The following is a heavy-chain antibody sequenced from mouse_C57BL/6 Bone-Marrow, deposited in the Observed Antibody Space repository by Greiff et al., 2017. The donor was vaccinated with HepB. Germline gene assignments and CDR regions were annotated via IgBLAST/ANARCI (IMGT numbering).Heavy chain of an antibody. CDR2: IYPGDGDT. V-gene: IGHV1-82*01. J-gene: IGHJ2*01. CDR1: GYAFSSSW. CDR3: ARSTGDYDYFDY. D-gene: IGHD2-4*01. Sequence: VQLQQSRPELVKPGASVKISCKASGYAFSSSWMNWVKQRPGKGLEWIGRIYPGDGDTNYNGKFKGKATLTADKSSSTAYMQLSSLTSEDSAVYFCARSTGDYDYFDYWGQGTTLTVSS.